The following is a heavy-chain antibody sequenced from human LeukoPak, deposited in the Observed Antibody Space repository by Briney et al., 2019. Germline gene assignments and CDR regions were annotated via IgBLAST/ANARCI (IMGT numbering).Heavy chain of an antibody. CDR2: ISGSGGST. CDR1: GFTFSSYA. D-gene: IGHD3-10*01. J-gene: IGHJ4*02. CDR3: ATNLWFNSRFDY. V-gene: IGHV3-23*01. Sequence: GGSLRLSCAASGFTFSSYAMSWVRQAPGKGLEWVSAISGSGGSTYYADFVKGRFTISRDNSKNTLYLQMNSLRAEDTAVYYCATNLWFNSRFDYWGQGTLVTVSS.